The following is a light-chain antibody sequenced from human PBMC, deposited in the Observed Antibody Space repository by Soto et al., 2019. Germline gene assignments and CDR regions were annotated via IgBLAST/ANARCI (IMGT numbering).Light chain of an antibody. CDR3: AAWDDSLNGWV. CDR2: INN. CDR1: SSNIGNNF. J-gene: IGLJ3*02. Sequence: QSVLTQPPSASGTPGQRVSISCSGSSSNIGNNFVNWYQQFPGTAPKLLIIINNQRPSGVPDRFSGSKSGTSASLAISGLQSEDEAAYYCAAWDDSLNGWVFGGGTKVTVL. V-gene: IGLV1-44*01.